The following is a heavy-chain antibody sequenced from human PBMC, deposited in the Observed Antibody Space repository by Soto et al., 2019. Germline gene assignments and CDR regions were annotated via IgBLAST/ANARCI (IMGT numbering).Heavy chain of an antibody. CDR2: ITSYGGTT. Sequence: PGGSLRLSCSVSGFTFSNSAMYWVRQAPGKGLEYVATITSYGGTTYYADSVKGRFTISRDNSKNILYLQMSSLRPEDTAVYYCVKGEVMIFGVVTFDRWGQGTLVTVSS. J-gene: IGHJ5*02. D-gene: IGHD3-3*01. V-gene: IGHV3-64D*06. CDR3: VKGEVMIFGVVTFDR. CDR1: GFTFSNSA.